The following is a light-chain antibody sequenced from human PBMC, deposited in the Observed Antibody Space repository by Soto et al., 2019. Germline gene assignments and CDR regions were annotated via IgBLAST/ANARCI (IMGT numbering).Light chain of an antibody. Sequence: QSVLTQPPSASGSLGHSVTISCAGTSSDVGHYNYVSWYQQHPGKAPKLLIYEVTKRPSGVPDRFSGSKSGNTASLTVSGLQAEDEADYYCSSYAGFDTLVFGTGTQLTVL. J-gene: IGLJ1*01. CDR2: EVT. CDR3: SSYAGFDTLV. CDR1: SSDVGHYNY. V-gene: IGLV2-8*01.